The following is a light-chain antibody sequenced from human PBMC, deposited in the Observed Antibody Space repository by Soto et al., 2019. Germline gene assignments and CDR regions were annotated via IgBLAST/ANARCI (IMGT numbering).Light chain of an antibody. CDR2: AAS. CDR1: QSISSY. Sequence: DIQITQSPSSVSASVVYRVTITCRASQSISSYLNWYQQKPGKAPKLLIYAASSLQSGVPSRFSGSGSGTDFTLTVSSLQPEDFATYYCHQSYDIPTFGQGTRLEN. J-gene: IGKJ5*01. V-gene: IGKV1-39*01. CDR3: HQSYDIPT.